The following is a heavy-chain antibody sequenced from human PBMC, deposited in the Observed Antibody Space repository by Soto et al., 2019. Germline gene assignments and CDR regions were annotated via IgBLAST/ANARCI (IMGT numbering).Heavy chain of an antibody. D-gene: IGHD4-4*01. CDR1: GYSFSFYG. J-gene: IGHJ6*02. V-gene: IGHV1-18*01. CDR2: INPSNGNT. Sequence: ASVKVSCKASGYSFSFYGINWVRQAPGQGLDWMGWINPSNGNTNFAQKFEGRVTMTTDTSTSTAYMELSSLRSDDTAVYYCASSYSNYALIDYYYYGMDVWGQGTTVTVSS. CDR3: ASSYSNYALIDYYYYGMDV.